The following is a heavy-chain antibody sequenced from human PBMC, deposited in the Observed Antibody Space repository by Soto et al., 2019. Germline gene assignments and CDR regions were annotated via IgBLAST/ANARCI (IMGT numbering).Heavy chain of an antibody. Sequence: SETLSLTCAVYGGSFSGYSWSWIRQPPGKGLEWIGYIYHSGSTYYNPSLKSRVTISVDRSKNQFSLKLSSVTAADTAVYYCASGPIGDYTDGFDYWGQGTLVTVS. D-gene: IGHD4-17*01. CDR1: GGSFSGYS. J-gene: IGHJ4*02. V-gene: IGHV4-30-2*01. CDR3: ASGPIGDYTDGFDY. CDR2: IYHSGST.